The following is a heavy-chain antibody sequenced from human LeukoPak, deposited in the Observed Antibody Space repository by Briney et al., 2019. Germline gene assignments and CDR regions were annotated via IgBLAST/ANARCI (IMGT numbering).Heavy chain of an antibody. D-gene: IGHD4-11*01. J-gene: IGHJ4*02. Sequence: GGSLRLSCAASGFTFSSYSMNWVRQAPGKGLEWVSYISSSSSTIYYADFVKGRFTISRDNFRNTVSLQMNSLRVEDTAVYYCAKDAQRGFDYSNSLEHWGQGSLVTVSS. CDR3: AKDAQRGFDYSNSLEH. V-gene: IGHV3-48*01. CDR1: GFTFSSYS. CDR2: ISSSSSTI.